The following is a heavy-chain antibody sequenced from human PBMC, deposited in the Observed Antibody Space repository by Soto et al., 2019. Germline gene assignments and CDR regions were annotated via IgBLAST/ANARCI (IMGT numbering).Heavy chain of an antibody. V-gene: IGHV1-69*04. CDR2: IIPILGIA. D-gene: IGHD4-4*01. CDR3: AREGTTVTTTGHYYYYYYMDV. CDR1: GGTFSSYT. J-gene: IGHJ6*03. Sequence: GASVKVSCKASGGTFSSYTISCVRQAPGQGLEWMGRIIPILGIANYAQKFQGRVTITADKSTSTAYMELSSLRSEDTAVYYCAREGTTVTTTGHYYYYYYMDVWGKGTTVTVS.